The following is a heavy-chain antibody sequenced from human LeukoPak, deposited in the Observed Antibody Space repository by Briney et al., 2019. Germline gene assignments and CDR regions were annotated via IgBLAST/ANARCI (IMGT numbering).Heavy chain of an antibody. D-gene: IGHD6-19*01. CDR2: ISWNSGSI. V-gene: IGHV3-9*01. CDR3: AKEPAPYSSGPVGY. Sequence: GGSLRLSCAASGFTFDDYAMHWVRQAPGKGLERVSGISWNSGSIGYADSVKGRFTISRDNAKNSLYLQMNSLRAEDTALYYCAKEPAPYSSGPVGYWGQGTLVTVSS. CDR1: GFTFDDYA. J-gene: IGHJ4*02.